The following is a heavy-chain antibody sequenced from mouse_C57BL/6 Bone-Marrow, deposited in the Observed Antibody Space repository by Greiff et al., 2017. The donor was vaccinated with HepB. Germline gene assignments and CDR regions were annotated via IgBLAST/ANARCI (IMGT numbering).Heavy chain of an antibody. CDR1: GYTFTSYW. Sequence: QVQLQQPGAELVKPGASVKLSCKASGYTFTSYWMHWVKQRPGQGLEWIGMIHPNSGSTNYNEKFKSKATLTVDKSSSTAYMQLSSLTSEDSAVYYCASITTVVRGPHFDYWGLGTTLTVSS. J-gene: IGHJ2*01. V-gene: IGHV1-64*01. CDR3: ASITTVVRGPHFDY. CDR2: IHPNSGST. D-gene: IGHD1-1*01.